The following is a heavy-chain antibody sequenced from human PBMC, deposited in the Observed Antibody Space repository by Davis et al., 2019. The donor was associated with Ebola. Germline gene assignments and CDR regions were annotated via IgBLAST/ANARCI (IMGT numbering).Heavy chain of an antibody. CDR3: AREMSQLPLYYYYGMDV. Sequence: GESLKISCAASGFTFSSYAMHWVRQAPGKGLEWVAVISYDGSNKYYADSVKGRFTISRDNSKNTLYLQMNSLRADDTAVYYCAREMSQLPLYYYYGMDVWGQGTTVTVSS. J-gene: IGHJ6*02. CDR2: ISYDGSNK. CDR1: GFTFSSYA. D-gene: IGHD2-2*01. V-gene: IGHV3-30*04.